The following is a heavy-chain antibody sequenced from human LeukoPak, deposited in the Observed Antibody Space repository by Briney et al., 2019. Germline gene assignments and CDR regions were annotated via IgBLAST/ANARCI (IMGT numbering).Heavy chain of an antibody. Sequence: GAPPLISSEGAGSIITSYWNCCGRQQPPEALEWMGVIYPGDSDTRYSPSFQGQVTISADKSISTASLQWSSLKASDTAMYYCARQKESDAFDIWGQGTMVTVSS. J-gene: IGHJ3*02. CDR1: GSIITSYW. CDR3: ARQKESDAFDI. CDR2: IYPGDSDT. V-gene: IGHV5-51*01.